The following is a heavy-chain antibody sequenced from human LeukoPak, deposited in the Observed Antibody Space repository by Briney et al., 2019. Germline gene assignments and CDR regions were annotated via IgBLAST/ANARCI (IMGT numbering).Heavy chain of an antibody. D-gene: IGHD2-2*01. Sequence: ASVKVSCKASGYTFTGYHMHWVRQAPGQGLEWMERINPNSGDTNYAQKFQGRVAMTRDTSISTAFMELTRLRSDDTAVYYCARDYCSSTSCLFDYWGQGTLVTASS. CDR2: INPNSGDT. J-gene: IGHJ4*02. V-gene: IGHV1-2*06. CDR1: GYTFTGYH. CDR3: ARDYCSSTSCLFDY.